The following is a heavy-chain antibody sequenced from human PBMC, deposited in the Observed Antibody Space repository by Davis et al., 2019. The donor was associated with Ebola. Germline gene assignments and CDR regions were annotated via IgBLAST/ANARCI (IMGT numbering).Heavy chain of an antibody. Sequence: SETLSLTCTVSGGSISSSSYYWGWIRQPPGKGLEWIGSIYYSGSTYYNPSLKSRVTISVDTSKNQFSLKLSSVTAADTAVYYCATGPVGGLFDWLLYSYWGQGTLVTVSS. V-gene: IGHV4-39*01. CDR1: GGSISSSSYY. J-gene: IGHJ4*02. CDR2: IYYSGST. D-gene: IGHD3-9*01. CDR3: ATGPVGGLFDWLLYSY.